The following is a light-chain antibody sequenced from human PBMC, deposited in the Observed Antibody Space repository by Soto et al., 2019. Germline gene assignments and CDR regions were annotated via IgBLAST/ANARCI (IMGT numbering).Light chain of an antibody. J-gene: IGKJ4*01. CDR1: QSVNSNF. Sequence: EIVLMQSPGTLSVSPGERATLSCRASQSVNSNFLSWYQQKPGQAPRVLIYSTSSRAPGIPDRFSGSGSGTEFTLTISRLEPEDFAVYFCQQYDTSPLLTFGGGTKVDIK. V-gene: IGKV3-20*01. CDR2: STS. CDR3: QQYDTSPLLT.